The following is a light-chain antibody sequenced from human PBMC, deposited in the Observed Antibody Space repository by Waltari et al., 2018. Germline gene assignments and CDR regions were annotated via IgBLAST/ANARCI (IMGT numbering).Light chain of an antibody. J-gene: IGKJ4*01. CDR1: QVISSH. CDR3: QQLHAYPLS. CDR2: AAS. Sequence: DIQLTQSPSFLSASVGDSVTITCRASQVISSHLALYQQEPGKAPKLLIYAASTLQTGVPSRFSGSGSGTEFTLRISSLQPEDFGSYYCQQLHAYPLSFGGGTKVEIK. V-gene: IGKV1-9*01.